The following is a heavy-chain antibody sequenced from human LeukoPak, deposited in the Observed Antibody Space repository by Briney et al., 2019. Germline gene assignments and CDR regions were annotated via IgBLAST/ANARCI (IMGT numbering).Heavy chain of an antibody. V-gene: IGHV1-2*02. J-gene: IGHJ5*02. CDR3: ARADCSSTSCSLNWFDP. Sequence: ASVKVSCKASGYTFTGYYMHWVRQAPGQGLEWMGWINPNSGGTNYAQKFQGRVTMTRDTSISTAYMELSRLRSDDTAVYYCARADCSSTSCSLNWFDPWGQGTPVTVSS. D-gene: IGHD2-2*01. CDR2: INPNSGGT. CDR1: GYTFTGYY.